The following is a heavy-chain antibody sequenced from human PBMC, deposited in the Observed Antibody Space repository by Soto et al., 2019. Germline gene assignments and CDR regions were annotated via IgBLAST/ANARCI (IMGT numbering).Heavy chain of an antibody. CDR2: ISSSSSYI. J-gene: IGHJ6*02. V-gene: IGHV3-21*01. D-gene: IGHD3-9*01. Sequence: GGSLRLSCAASGFTFSSYSMNWVSQAPGKWLEWVSSISSSSSYIYYADSVKGRFTISRDNAKNSLYLQMNSLRAEDTAVYYCARAGPLHYFDWLALSDYYGLDVWGQGXTVTVSS. CDR3: ARAGPLHYFDWLALSDYYGLDV. CDR1: GFTFSSYS.